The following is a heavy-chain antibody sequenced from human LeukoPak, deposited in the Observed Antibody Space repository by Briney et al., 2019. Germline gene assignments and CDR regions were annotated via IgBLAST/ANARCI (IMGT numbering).Heavy chain of an antibody. V-gene: IGHV3-23*01. CDR2: ISDSGAYT. Sequence: PGGSLRLSCAASGFTFSSHAMTWVRQAPGKGLEWVSAISDSGAYTYYADSVKGRFIISRDNSKNTLYLQMNSLRAEDTAVYYWAKEFYYDSSGFPSLYFDFWGQGTRVTVSS. D-gene: IGHD3-22*01. J-gene: IGHJ4*02. CDR1: GFTFSSHA. CDR3: AKEFYYDSSGFPSLYFDF.